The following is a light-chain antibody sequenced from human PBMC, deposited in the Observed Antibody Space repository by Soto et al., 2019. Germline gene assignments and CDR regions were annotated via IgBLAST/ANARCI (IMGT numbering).Light chain of an antibody. Sequence: QSALTQPASVSGSPGQSITISCTGTSSDVGGYNYVSWYQQHPGKAPKLMIYEVSNRPSGVSNRFSGSKSGNTASLTISGLQAKDEADYYCSSYTSSTHVVFGGGTKLTVL. CDR1: SSDVGGYNY. J-gene: IGLJ2*01. V-gene: IGLV2-14*01. CDR3: SSYTSSTHVV. CDR2: EVS.